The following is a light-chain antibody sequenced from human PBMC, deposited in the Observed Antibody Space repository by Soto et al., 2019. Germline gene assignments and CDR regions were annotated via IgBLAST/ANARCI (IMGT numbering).Light chain of an antibody. V-gene: IGKV3-15*01. Sequence: EIVMMQSPATLSVSPGERVTLSCRASQSVSNNLAWYQQKPGQAPRLLIHGASTRATGISARFSGSGSGTEFALTISSLQSEDFAVYYCQQYNNWPRTFGQGTKVEI. CDR3: QQYNNWPRT. J-gene: IGKJ1*01. CDR1: QSVSNN. CDR2: GAS.